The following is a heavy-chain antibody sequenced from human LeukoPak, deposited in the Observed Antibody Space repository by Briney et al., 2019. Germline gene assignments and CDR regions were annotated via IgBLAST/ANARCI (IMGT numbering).Heavy chain of an antibody. CDR3: ARDLAVAGTYYYYYGMDV. CDR1: GXTFSTYW. J-gene: IGHJ6*02. V-gene: IGHV3-74*01. Sequence: PGRSLRLSCAASGXTFSTYWMHWVRQAPGKGLVWVSRINSDGSSTTYADSVKGRFTISRDNAKNTLYLQLNSLRAEDTAVYYCARDLAVAGTYYYYYGMDVWGQGTTVTVSS. D-gene: IGHD6-19*01. CDR2: INSDGSST.